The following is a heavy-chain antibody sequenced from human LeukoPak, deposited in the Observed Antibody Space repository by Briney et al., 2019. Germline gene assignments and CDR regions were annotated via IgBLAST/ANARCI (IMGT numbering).Heavy chain of an antibody. CDR1: GFTFSSYA. CDR3: AKSRSAMVRGVIEY. CDR2: ISPSGSA. Sequence: GGSLRLSCAASGFTFSSYAMSWVRQAPGKGLEWVSVISPSGSAYNADPVKGRFTISRDNSEDTVYLQMDSLRAEDTATYYCAKSRSAMVRGVIEYWGQGALVTVSS. D-gene: IGHD3-10*01. J-gene: IGHJ4*02. V-gene: IGHV3-23*01.